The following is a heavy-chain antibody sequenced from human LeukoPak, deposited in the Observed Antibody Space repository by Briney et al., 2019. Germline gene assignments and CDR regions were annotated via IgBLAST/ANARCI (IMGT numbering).Heavy chain of an antibody. Sequence: GGSLRLSCAASEFTFSSYSRNWVRQAPGKGLEWVSYISSSSSTIYYADSVKGRFTISRDNAKNSLYLQMNSLRAEDTAVYYCARVGVRFDYWGQGTLVTVSS. CDR2: ISSSSSTI. CDR1: EFTFSSYS. CDR3: ARVGVRFDY. V-gene: IGHV3-48*01. J-gene: IGHJ4*02. D-gene: IGHD3-16*02.